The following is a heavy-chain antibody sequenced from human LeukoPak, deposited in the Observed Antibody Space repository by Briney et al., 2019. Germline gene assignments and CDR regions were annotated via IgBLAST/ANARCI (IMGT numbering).Heavy chain of an antibody. V-gene: IGHV3-9*01. CDR1: GFTFDDYA. CDR3: ARDLEDCSGGSCYSWFDP. J-gene: IGHJ5*02. Sequence: GGSLRLSCAASGFTFDDYAMHWVRQAPGKGLEWVSGVTWNSGTIGYADSVDGRFTISRDNSKNTLYLQMNSLRAEDTAVYYCARDLEDCSGGSCYSWFDPWGQGTLVTVSS. CDR2: VTWNSGTI. D-gene: IGHD2-15*01.